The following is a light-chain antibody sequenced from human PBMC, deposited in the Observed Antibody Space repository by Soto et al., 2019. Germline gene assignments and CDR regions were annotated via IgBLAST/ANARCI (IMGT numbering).Light chain of an antibody. J-gene: IGKJ1*01. CDR3: QQYGSSPWT. V-gene: IGKV3-20*01. CDR2: GAS. Sequence: EIVLTQSPGTLSFSPGERATLSCRASQSVSSSYLAWYQQKPGQAPRLLIYGASSRATGIPDRFSGSGSGTDFTLTISRLEPEDFAVYYCQQYGSSPWTFGQGTKGEIK. CDR1: QSVSSSY.